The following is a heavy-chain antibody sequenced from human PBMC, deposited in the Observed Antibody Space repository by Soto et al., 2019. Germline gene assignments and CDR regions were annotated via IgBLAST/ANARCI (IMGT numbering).Heavy chain of an antibody. V-gene: IGHV1-2*02. J-gene: IGHJ4*02. D-gene: IGHD6-6*01. Sequence: QMQLVQSVAEARKPGASVKVSCKTSGYTFTGYYLNWVRQAPGRGLEWVGWINPKTGDTNNAQKFQGRVTMTTDTSISTGYMELSGLKSDDTAVYYCVTGDHLVRWGQGTRVTVSS. CDR3: VTGDHLVR. CDR2: INPKTGDT. CDR1: GYTFTGYY.